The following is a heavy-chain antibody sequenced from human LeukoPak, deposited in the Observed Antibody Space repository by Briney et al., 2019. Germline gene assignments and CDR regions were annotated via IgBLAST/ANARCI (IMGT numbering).Heavy chain of an antibody. CDR3: ARGRLRGYSYGPPAEYFQH. D-gene: IGHD5-18*01. V-gene: IGHV4-34*01. CDR2: INHSGST. CDR1: GGSFSGYY. J-gene: IGHJ1*01. Sequence: SETLSLTCAVYGGSFSGYYWSWLRQPPGKGLEWIGEINHSGSTNYNPPLKSRVTISVDTSKTQFSLKLSSVTAADTAVYYCARGRLRGYSYGPPAEYFQHWGQGTLVTVSS.